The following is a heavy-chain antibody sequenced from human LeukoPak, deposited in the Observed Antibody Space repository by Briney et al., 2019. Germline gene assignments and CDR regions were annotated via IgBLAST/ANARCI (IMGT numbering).Heavy chain of an antibody. CDR3: ARAKGRGYYYHSSGYYEAPFDY. V-gene: IGHV3-66*01. D-gene: IGHD3-22*01. CDR2: IYSGGST. J-gene: IGHJ4*02. Sequence: GGSLRLSCAASGFTVSSNYMSWVRQTPGKGLEWVSVIYSGGSTYYADSVKGRFTISRDNSKNTLYLQMNSLRAEDTAVYYCARAKGRGYYYHSSGYYEAPFDYWGQGTLVTVSS. CDR1: GFTVSSNY.